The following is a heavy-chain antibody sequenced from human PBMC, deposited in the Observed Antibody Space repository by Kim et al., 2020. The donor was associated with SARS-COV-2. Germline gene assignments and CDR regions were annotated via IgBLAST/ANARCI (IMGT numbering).Heavy chain of an antibody. CDR1: GVTFSSYW. J-gene: IGHJ3*02. Sequence: GGSLRLSCAASGVTFSSYWMTWVRQAPGKGLEWVANIKQDGNQKYYVDSVKGRFTISRDNAKNSLYLQMNSLRAEDTTVYYCARDGDLYSSGKDAFDIWG. CDR3: ARDGDLYSSGKDAFDI. D-gene: IGHD6-19*01. V-gene: IGHV3-7*01. CDR2: IKQDGNQK.